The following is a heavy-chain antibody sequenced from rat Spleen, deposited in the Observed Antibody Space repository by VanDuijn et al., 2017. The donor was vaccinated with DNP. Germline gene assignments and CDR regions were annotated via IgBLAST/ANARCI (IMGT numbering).Heavy chain of an antibody. J-gene: IGHJ2*01. D-gene: IGHD1-11*01. CDR1: GFSFRNYY. V-gene: IGHV5-25*01. Sequence: EVQLVESGGGLVQPGRSLKLSCAASGFSFRNYYMAWVRQAPTKGLEWVAYISTGGGNTYYRDSVKGRFTISRDNAKSTLYLQMDSLRSEDTATYYCARDRYGPYWGQGVMVTVSS. CDR3: ARDRYGPY. CDR2: ISTGGGNT.